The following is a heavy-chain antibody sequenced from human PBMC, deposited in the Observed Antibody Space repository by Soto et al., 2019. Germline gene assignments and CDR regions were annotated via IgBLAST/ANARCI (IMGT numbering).Heavy chain of an antibody. CDR3: ARSERGVGSFGNFDS. V-gene: IGHV3-21*01. J-gene: IGHJ4*02. D-gene: IGHD1-26*01. CDR2: ISTSSSYI. Sequence: PGGSLRLSCSASGFTFSTDRMNWGRQAPGKGLEWVSSISTSSSYIYYADSLKGRFTISRDDAKNSLYLQINSLRADDAAVYYCARSERGVGSFGNFDSWGQGTLVPVSS. CDR1: GFTFSTDR.